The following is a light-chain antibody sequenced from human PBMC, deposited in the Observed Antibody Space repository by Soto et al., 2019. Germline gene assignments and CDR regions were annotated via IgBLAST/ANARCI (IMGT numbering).Light chain of an antibody. V-gene: IGLV2-14*03. J-gene: IGLJ1*01. CDR3: SSYTTSNTRQIV. Sequence: QSVLTQPASVSGSPGQSITISCTGTSRDVEGYNYVSWYQHHPGKVPKLLIYDVSNRPSGVSNRFSGSKSDNTASLTISGLQPEDEADYYCSSYTTSNTRQIVFGTGTKVTVL. CDR1: SRDVEGYNY. CDR2: DVS.